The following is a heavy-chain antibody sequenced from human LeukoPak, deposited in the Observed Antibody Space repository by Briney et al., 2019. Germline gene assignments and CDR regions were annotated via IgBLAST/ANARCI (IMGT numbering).Heavy chain of an antibody. D-gene: IGHD3-10*01. CDR3: ARADYGSGNFDY. V-gene: IGHV4-34*01. CDR1: GGSFSGYY. Sequence: PSETLSLTCAVYGGSFSGYYWSWIRQPPGKGLEWIGEINHSGSTNYDPSLKSRVTISVDTSKNQFSLKLSSVTAADTAVYYCARADYGSGNFDYWRQGTLVTVSS. J-gene: IGHJ4*02. CDR2: INHSGST.